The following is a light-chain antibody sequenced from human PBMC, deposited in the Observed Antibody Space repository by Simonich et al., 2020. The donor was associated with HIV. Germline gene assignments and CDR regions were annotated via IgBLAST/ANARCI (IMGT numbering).Light chain of an antibody. Sequence: DIVMTQSPDSLAVYLGERATINCNSSQSVLYRSNNKEYLGWYKQKPGQPPKLLIYWTSTRESGVPDRFSGSGSGTDFTLTISRLQAEDVAVYYCQQYHSIPWTFGQGTKVEIK. J-gene: IGKJ1*01. CDR3: QQYHSIPWT. CDR2: WTS. V-gene: IGKV4-1*01. CDR1: QSVLYRSNNKEY.